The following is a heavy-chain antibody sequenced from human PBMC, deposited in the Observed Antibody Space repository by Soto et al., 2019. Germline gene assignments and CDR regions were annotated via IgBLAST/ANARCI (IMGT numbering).Heavy chain of an antibody. V-gene: IGHV4-59*01. J-gene: IGHJ3*02. CDR2: IYYSGST. D-gene: IGHD2-21*02. Sequence: PSETLSLTCTVSGGSISGYYWTWIRQPPGKGLEWIGYIYYSGSTNYNPSHKSRVTISLDTSKNQFSLKLSSVTAADTAFFYFARSMGNNCGGDCHYAFDIWGQGTMVTVSS. CDR1: GGSISGYY. CDR3: ARSMGNNCGGDCHYAFDI.